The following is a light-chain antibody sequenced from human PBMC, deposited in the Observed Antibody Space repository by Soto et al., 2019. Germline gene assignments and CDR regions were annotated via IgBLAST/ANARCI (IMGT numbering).Light chain of an antibody. J-gene: IGLJ3*02. V-gene: IGLV2-14*01. Sequence: QSALTQPASVSGSAGQSITISCSGTMRDVGAYNLVSWYQQHPGTAPKLIIYEVRNRPSGISSRFSGSRSGNTASLTISGLQSEDEGDYYCQSFDNSLSGWVFGGGTKLTVL. CDR1: MRDVGAYNL. CDR2: EVR. CDR3: QSFDNSLSGWV.